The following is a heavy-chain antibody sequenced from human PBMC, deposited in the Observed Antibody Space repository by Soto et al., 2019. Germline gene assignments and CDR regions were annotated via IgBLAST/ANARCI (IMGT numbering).Heavy chain of an antibody. CDR3: AGDIVATMTWASYYYYGMDV. CDR2: INHSGST. V-gene: IGHV4-34*01. J-gene: IGHJ6*02. D-gene: IGHD5-12*01. Sequence: QVQLQQWGAGLLKPSETLSLTCAVYGGSFSGYYWSWIRQPPGKGREWIGAINHSGSTNYNPSLKSRVTISVDTSKNQFSLKMSSVTAADTAVYSWAGDIVATMTWASYYYYGMDVWGQGTTVTVSS. CDR1: GGSFSGYY.